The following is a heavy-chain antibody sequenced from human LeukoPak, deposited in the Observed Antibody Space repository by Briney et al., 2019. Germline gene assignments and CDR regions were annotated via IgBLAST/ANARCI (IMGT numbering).Heavy chain of an antibody. J-gene: IGHJ4*02. V-gene: IGHV4-34*01. Sequence: PSETLSLTCGVSGASFNTYFWSWVRQPPGKGLEWIGEINHSGGTNDNPSLTNRVTMSVDPSKNEFSLQLKFVTAEDTAVYYCAFNRGGYYGVPYFDYWGQGTLVTVSS. CDR2: INHSGGT. D-gene: IGHD7-27*01. CDR3: AFNRGGYYGVPYFDY. CDR1: GASFNTYF.